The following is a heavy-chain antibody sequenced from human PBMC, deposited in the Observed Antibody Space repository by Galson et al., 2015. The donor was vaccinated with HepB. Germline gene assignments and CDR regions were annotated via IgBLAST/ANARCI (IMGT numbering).Heavy chain of an antibody. CDR3: ARDSNYFDSTAHYDTFDM. D-gene: IGHD3-22*01. CDR2: IKRDGSET. CDR1: GFAFSRYW. J-gene: IGHJ3*02. Sequence: SLRLSCAASGFAFSRYWMTWVRQAPGKGLEWVANIKRDGSETSYVDSVKGRFTISRDNAENSLDLQMNGLRVDDTAVYYCARDSNYFDSTAHYDTFDMWGQGTMVTVSS. V-gene: IGHV3-7*01.